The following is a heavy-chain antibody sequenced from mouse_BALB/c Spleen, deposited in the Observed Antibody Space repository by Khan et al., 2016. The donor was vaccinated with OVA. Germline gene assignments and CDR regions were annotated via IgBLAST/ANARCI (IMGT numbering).Heavy chain of an antibody. J-gene: IGHJ4*01. CDR3: ATHVHYAMDY. V-gene: IGHV1-87*01. Sequence: QVQLQQSGAELARPGASVNLSCKASGYTFTNYWIHWVRQRPGQGLEWIGSIFPENDDTNYTQKFKGKATLTADKSPRTACMQIRTLASEDSAVYYVATHVHYAMDYWGQGTSVTVSS. CDR1: GYTFTNYW. CDR2: IFPENDDT.